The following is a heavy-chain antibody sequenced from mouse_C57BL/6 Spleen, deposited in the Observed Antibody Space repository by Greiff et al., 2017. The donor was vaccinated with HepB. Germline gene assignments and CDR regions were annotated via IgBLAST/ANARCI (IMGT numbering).Heavy chain of an antibody. J-gene: IGHJ3*01. CDR2: IYPGDGDT. CDR3: ARGRTAQATAGFAY. D-gene: IGHD3-2*02. CDR1: GYAFSSSW. Sequence: QVQLQQSGPELVKPGASVKISCKASGYAFSSSWMNWVKQRPGKGLEWIGRIYPGDGDTNYNGKFKGKATLTADKSSSTAYMQLSSLTSEDSAVYFCARGRTAQATAGFAYWGEGTLVTVSA. V-gene: IGHV1-82*01.